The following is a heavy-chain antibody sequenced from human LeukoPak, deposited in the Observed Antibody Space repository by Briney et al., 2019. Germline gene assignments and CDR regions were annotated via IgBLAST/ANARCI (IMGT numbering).Heavy chain of an antibody. J-gene: IGHJ6*02. D-gene: IGHD6-13*01. CDR1: GYTFTGYY. V-gene: IGHV1-2*02. Sequence: ASVKVSCKASGYTFTGYYMHWVRQAPGQGLEWMGWINPNSGGTNYAQKFQGRVTMTRDTSISTAYMELSRLRSDDTAVYYCASMNSSSRYFPSYYYYGMDVWGQGTTVTVSS. CDR2: INPNSGGT. CDR3: ASMNSSSRYFPSYYYYGMDV.